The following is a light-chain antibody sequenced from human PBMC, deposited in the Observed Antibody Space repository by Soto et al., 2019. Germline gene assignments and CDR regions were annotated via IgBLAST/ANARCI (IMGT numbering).Light chain of an antibody. Sequence: QSALTQPASVSGSPGQSITLSCTGTNNDVGGYESVSWYQQHAGRAPRLIIYDVSNRPSGVSGRFSGSKFGNTAPLTISGLQSEDEADYYCNSYTSSSLYVFGTGTKVTVL. CDR1: NNDVGGYES. CDR2: DVS. CDR3: NSYTSSSLYV. J-gene: IGLJ1*01. V-gene: IGLV2-14*01.